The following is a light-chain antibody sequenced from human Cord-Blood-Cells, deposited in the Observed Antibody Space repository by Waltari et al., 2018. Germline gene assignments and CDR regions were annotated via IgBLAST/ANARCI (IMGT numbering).Light chain of an antibody. CDR2: WAP. CDR1: PSVLYSSNNKNY. V-gene: IGKV4-1*01. J-gene: IGKJ4*01. Sequence: DIVMTQSPDSLAVSLGERATINCKSSPSVLYSSNNKNYLAWYQQKPGQPPKLLIYWAPTRESGVPDRFSGSGSGTDFTLTISSLQAEDVAVYYCQQYYSTPPTFGGGTKVEIK. CDR3: QQYYSTPPT.